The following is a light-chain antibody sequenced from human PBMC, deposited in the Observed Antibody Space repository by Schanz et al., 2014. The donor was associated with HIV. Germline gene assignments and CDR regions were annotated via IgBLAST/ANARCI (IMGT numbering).Light chain of an antibody. CDR2: KAS. CDR3: QHYSLYPTWT. Sequence: DIQMTQSPSTLSASVGDRVSIICRSSQSISSDLAWYQQKPGKAPKLLIYKASTLESGVPSRFSGSGSGTEFTLTISSLQPDDFATYYCQHYSLYPTWTFGQGTKVEMK. CDR1: QSISSD. J-gene: IGKJ1*01. V-gene: IGKV1-5*03.